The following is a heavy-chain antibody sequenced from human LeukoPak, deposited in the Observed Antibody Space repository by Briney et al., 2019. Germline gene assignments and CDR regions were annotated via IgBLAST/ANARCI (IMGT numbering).Heavy chain of an antibody. CDR1: GFTFSSYS. V-gene: IGHV3-48*04. D-gene: IGHD5-24*01. J-gene: IGHJ6*03. Sequence: GGSLRLSCAASGFTFSSYSMNWVRQAPGKGLEWVSHIKSNGATTYYADSVRGRFTISRDNAKNSLFLQMNSLRVDDTATYYCARAGEMRYMDVWGKGTAVAVS. CDR3: ARAGEMRYMDV. CDR2: IKSNGATT.